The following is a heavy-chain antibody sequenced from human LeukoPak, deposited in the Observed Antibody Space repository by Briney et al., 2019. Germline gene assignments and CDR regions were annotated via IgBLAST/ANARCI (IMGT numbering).Heavy chain of an antibody. CDR1: GFTFSSYA. CDR2: ISGSGGST. J-gene: IGHJ4*02. CDR3: AKVYDSSGYLFDY. Sequence: GGSLRLSCAASGFTFSSYAMSWVRQAPGKGLEWVSAISGSGGSTYYADSVKGRFTISRDNSKNTLDLQMNSLRAEDTAVYYCAKVYDSSGYLFDYWGQGTLVTVSS. D-gene: IGHD3-22*01. V-gene: IGHV3-23*01.